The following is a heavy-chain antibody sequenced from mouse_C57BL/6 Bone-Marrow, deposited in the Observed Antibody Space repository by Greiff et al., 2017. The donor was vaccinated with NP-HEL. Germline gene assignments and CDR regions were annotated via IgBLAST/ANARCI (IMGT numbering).Heavy chain of an antibody. CDR2: IYPGDGDT. CDR1: GYAFSSYW. V-gene: IGHV1-80*01. J-gene: IGHJ2*01. CDR3: ARRGGFYGSSSYYFDY. D-gene: IGHD1-1*01. Sequence: VQLQQSGAELVKPGASVKISCKASGYAFSSYWMNWVKQRPGKGLEWIGQIYPGDGDTNYNGKFKGKATLTADKSSSTAYMQLSSLTSEDSAVYFCARRGGFYGSSSYYFDYWGQGTTLTVSS.